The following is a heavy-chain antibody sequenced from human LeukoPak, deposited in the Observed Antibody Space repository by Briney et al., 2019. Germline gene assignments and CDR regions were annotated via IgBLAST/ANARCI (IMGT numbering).Heavy chain of an antibody. CDR3: ARVGSGSYYSNWFDP. J-gene: IGHJ5*02. CDR1: GFTFSTYE. V-gene: IGHV3-48*03. Sequence: GGSLRLSCAASGFTFSTYEMNWVRQAPGKGLEWVSYISNSGSTMYYADSVKGRFTISRDNDKNSLYLQMNSLRAEDTAVYYCARVGSGSYYSNWFDPWGQGTLVTVSS. D-gene: IGHD1-26*01. CDR2: ISNSGSTM.